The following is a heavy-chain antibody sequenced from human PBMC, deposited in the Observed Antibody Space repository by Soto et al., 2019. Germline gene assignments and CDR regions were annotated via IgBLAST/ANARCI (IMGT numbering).Heavy chain of an antibody. J-gene: IGHJ4*02. CDR1: GGTFSSYT. CDR3: ARDGGVRTSPGPPTDY. CDR2: IIPILGIA. V-gene: IGHV1-69*08. Sequence: QVQLVQSGAEVKKPGSSVKVSCKASGGTFSSYTISWVRQAPGQGLEWMGRIIPILGIANYAQKFQGRVTITADKSTSTAYMELSSLRPEDTAVYYCARDGGVRTSPGPPTDYWGQGTLVTVSS. D-gene: IGHD2-2*01.